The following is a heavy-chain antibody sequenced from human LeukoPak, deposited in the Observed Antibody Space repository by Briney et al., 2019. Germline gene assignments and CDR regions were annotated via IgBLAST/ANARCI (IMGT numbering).Heavy chain of an antibody. Sequence: GGSLRLSCEASGFPFGNYVMNWVRQAPGRGLEWVSYTGSSGSAIYYADSVKGRFTISRDNAKTSMYLQMNSLRAEDTAVYYCARGGYPYGMDVWGPGTTVTVSS. CDR2: TGSSGSAI. V-gene: IGHV3-48*03. D-gene: IGHD3-16*02. J-gene: IGHJ6*02. CDR1: GFPFGNYV. CDR3: ARGGYPYGMDV.